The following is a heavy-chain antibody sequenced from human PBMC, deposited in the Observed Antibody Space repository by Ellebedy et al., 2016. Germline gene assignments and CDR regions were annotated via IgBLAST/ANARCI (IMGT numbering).Heavy chain of an antibody. CDR1: GFTFSSYS. CDR3: ARNLDTAMVRQSYGMDV. D-gene: IGHD5-18*01. CDR2: ISSSSSYI. J-gene: IGHJ6*02. Sequence: GGSLRLSCAASGFTFSSYSMNWVRQAPGKGLEWVSSISSSSSYIYYADSVKGRFTISRDNAKNSLYLQMNSLRAEDTAVYYCARNLDTAMVRQSYGMDVWGQGTTVTVSS. V-gene: IGHV3-21*04.